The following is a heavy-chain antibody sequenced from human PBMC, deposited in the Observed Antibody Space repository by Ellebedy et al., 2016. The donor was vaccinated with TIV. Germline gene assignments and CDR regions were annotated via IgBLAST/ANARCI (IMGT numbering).Heavy chain of an antibody. D-gene: IGHD6-19*01. CDR3: ARGGRDQWLIDY. CDR1: GFTFSSYA. CDR2: ISGSGGNT. Sequence: GESLKISCAASGFTFSSYAMSWVRQAPGEGLEWVSIISGSGGNTYYADSVKGRFTISRDNSKNTLYVQMNSLRAEDTAVYYCARGGRDQWLIDYWGQGTLVTVSS. V-gene: IGHV3-23*01. J-gene: IGHJ4*02.